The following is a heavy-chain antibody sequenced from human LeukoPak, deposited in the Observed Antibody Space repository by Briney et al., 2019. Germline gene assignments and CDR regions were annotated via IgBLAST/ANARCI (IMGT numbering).Heavy chain of an antibody. Sequence: SETLSLTCTVSGGSTSSSSYYWGWIRQPPGKGLEWIGSIYYSGSTYYNPSLKSRVTISVDTSKNQFSLKLSSVTAADTAVYYCARVSSGWQMLDYWGQGTLVTVSS. D-gene: IGHD6-19*01. CDR1: GGSTSSSSYY. CDR3: ARVSSGWQMLDY. J-gene: IGHJ4*02. V-gene: IGHV4-39*07. CDR2: IYYSGST.